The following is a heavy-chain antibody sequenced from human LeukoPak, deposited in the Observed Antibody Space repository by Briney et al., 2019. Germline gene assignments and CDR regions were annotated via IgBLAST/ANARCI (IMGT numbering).Heavy chain of an antibody. J-gene: IGHJ1*01. CDR2: INSDGSIT. Sequence: GGSLRLSCAASGFTFTTYWMHWVRQAPGKGLVWVSHINSDGSITSYADSVKGRFTISRDNTKSSLYLQMNSLRAEDMAVYYCARGYCGGDCYGDWGQGTLVTVSS. D-gene: IGHD2-21*02. V-gene: IGHV3-74*01. CDR1: GFTFTTYW. CDR3: ARGYCGGDCYGD.